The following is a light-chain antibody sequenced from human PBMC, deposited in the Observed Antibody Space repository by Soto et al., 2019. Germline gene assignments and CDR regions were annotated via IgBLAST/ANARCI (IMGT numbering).Light chain of an antibody. J-gene: IGLJ1*01. CDR3: SSYTTTNTPV. Sequence: SVLTQPASVSGSLGQSITIPCTGTSTDVGAYNFVSWYQQHPDKAPKLLIYEVTHRPSGVSNRFSGSKSGNTASLTISGLQAEDEADYYCSSYTTTNTPVFGAGTKVTVL. CDR1: STDVGAYNF. CDR2: EVT. V-gene: IGLV2-14*01.